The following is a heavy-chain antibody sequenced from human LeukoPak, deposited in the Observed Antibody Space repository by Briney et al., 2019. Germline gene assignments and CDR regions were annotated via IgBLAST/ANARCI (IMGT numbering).Heavy chain of an antibody. Sequence: PGRSLRLSCAASGFTFSTYGMQWVRQAPGKGLEWVAAIWYDGSEKHYADSVKGRFTISRDNSKDTLYVQMNSLRAEDTAVYYCARDVSSGYLGFGYWGQGTLVTVSS. J-gene: IGHJ4*02. CDR2: IWYDGSEK. CDR1: GFTFSTYG. D-gene: IGHD3-22*01. V-gene: IGHV3-33*01. CDR3: ARDVSSGYLGFGY.